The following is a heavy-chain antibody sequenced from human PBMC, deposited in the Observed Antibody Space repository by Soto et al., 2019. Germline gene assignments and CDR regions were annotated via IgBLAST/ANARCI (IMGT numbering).Heavy chain of an antibody. CDR3: ARDGRGYSTGPLDDAFDI. CDR1: GFSFSSYA. D-gene: IGHD5-18*01. Sequence: EVQLLESGGGLVQPGGSLRLSCVASGFSFSSYAMSWVRQAPGKGLEWVSVIYSGGSTFYADSVKGRFTISRDNSKNTLYRQMNSLRAEDTAVYYCARDGRGYSTGPLDDAFDIWGQGTMVTVSS. V-gene: IGHV3-23*03. CDR2: IYSGGST. J-gene: IGHJ3*02.